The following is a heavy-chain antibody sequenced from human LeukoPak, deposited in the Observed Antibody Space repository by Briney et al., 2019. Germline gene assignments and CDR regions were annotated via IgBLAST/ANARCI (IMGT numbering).Heavy chain of an antibody. V-gene: IGHV3-23*01. D-gene: IGHD3-22*01. CDR1: GFTFSSYA. CDR3: AKLDYYDTH. CDR2: ITGSSAST. Sequence: GGSLRLSCAASGFTFSSYAMSWVRQAPGKGLEWVSSITGSSASTYYADSVKGRSTISRDNSKNTLYLQMNSLRAEDTAVYSCAKLDYYDTHWGQGTLVTVSS. J-gene: IGHJ4*02.